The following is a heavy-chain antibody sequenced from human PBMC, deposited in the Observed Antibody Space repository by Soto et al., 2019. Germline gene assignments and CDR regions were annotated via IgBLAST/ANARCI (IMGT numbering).Heavy chain of an antibody. Sequence: QVQLVQSGAEVRKPGASVKVSCQTSGYTFTHHGISWVRQAPGQGLEWVGWISAYNDYTDYAQKFQGRVTMTTDKPTGTAYRELRSLTSDDTAVYYCVKDPPRLTQNREGVSWGQGTLVTVSS. CDR3: VKDPPRLTQNREGVS. CDR2: ISAYNDYT. J-gene: IGHJ5*02. V-gene: IGHV1-18*01. CDR1: GYTFTHHG. D-gene: IGHD1-26*01.